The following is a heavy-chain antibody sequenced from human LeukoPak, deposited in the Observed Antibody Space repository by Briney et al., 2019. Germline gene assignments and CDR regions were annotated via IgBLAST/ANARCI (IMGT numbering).Heavy chain of an antibody. CDR3: AKDLEDYDSSGFDY. CDR1: GFTFSSYG. CDR2: ISGSGGST. V-gene: IGHV3-23*01. D-gene: IGHD3-22*01. J-gene: IGHJ4*02. Sequence: GGSLRLSCAASGFTFSSYGMSGVRQAPGKGLEWVSAISGSGGSTYYADSVKGRFTISRDNSKNTLYLQMNSLRAEDTAVYYCAKDLEDYDSSGFDYWGQGTLVTVSS.